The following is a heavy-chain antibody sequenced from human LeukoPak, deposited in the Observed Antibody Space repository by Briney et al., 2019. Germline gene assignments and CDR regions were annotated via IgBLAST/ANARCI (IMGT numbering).Heavy chain of an antibody. CDR2: IYSFGST. D-gene: IGHD3-10*01. CDR1: GASISSGSYY. CDR3: AGVTFYGPGSWDSFDP. V-gene: IGHV4-61*02. J-gene: IGHJ5*02. Sequence: SQTLSLTCTVSGASISSGSYYWNWIRQPAGKGLEWIGRIYSFGSTNYNPSLKSRVTISLDTSKNQFFLNLTSVTAADTAVYYCAGVTFYGPGSWDSFDPWGQGTLVTVSS.